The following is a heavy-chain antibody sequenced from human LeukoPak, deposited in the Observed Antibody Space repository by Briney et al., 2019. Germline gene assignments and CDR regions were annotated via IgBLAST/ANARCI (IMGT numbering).Heavy chain of an antibody. CDR1: GYTFTGYY. Sequence: ASVKVSCKASGYTFTGYYMHWVRQAPGQGLEWMGWINPNSGGTNYAQKFQGRVTMTRDTSISTAYMELSRLRSDDTAVYYCATSTITYYYDGSGYYYNYWGQGTLVTVSS. CDR3: ATSTITYYYDGSGYYYNY. V-gene: IGHV1-2*02. J-gene: IGHJ4*02. CDR2: INPNSGGT. D-gene: IGHD3-22*01.